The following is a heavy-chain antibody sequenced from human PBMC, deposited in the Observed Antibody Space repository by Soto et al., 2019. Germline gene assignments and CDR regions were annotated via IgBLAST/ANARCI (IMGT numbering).Heavy chain of an antibody. D-gene: IGHD6-6*01. CDR1: GGSISSSSYY. V-gene: IGHV4-39*01. Sequence: SETLSLTCTVSGGSISSSSYYWGWIRQPPGKGLEWIGSIYYSGSTYYNPSLKSRVTISEDTSKNQFSLKLSSVTAADTAVYYCALSSRIAARRGLSWGQGTLVTVSS. J-gene: IGHJ4*02. CDR2: IYYSGST. CDR3: ALSSRIAARRGLS.